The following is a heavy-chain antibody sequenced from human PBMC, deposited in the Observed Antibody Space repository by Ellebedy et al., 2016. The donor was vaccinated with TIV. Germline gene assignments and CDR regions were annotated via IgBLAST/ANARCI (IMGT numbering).Heavy chain of an antibody. V-gene: IGHV1-18*04. CDR3: SRERSGSGSYYNYFGMDV. D-gene: IGHD1-26*01. Sequence: AASVKVSCKASGYTFTGYGICWVRQAPGQGLEWMGWISTYNGNTNFAQKVQGRGTMTTDTSTSTAYMELRSLRSDDTAVYYCSRERSGSGSYYNYFGMDVWGQGTTVTVSS. CDR2: ISTYNGNT. CDR1: GYTFTGYG. J-gene: IGHJ6*02.